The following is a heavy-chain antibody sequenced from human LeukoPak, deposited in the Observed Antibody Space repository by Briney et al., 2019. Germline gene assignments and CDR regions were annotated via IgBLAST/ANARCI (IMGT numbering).Heavy chain of an antibody. D-gene: IGHD3-22*01. CDR1: GYTFTSYG. J-gene: IGHJ4*02. V-gene: IGHV1-18*01. CDR3: ARGPYYYDSSGYLDY. CDR2: ISAYNGNT. Sequence: ASVKVSCKASGYTFTSYGIRWVRQAPGQGLEWMGWISAYNGNTNYAQKLQGRVTMTTDTSTSTAYMELRSLRSDDTAVYYCARGPYYYDSSGYLDYWGQGTLVTVSS.